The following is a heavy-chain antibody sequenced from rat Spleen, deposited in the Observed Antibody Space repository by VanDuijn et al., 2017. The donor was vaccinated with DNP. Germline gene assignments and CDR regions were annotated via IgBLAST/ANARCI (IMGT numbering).Heavy chain of an antibody. CDR2: FSTRGDDT. V-gene: IGHV5-25*01. CDR3: TRVNYGGYHYVMDA. J-gene: IGHJ4*01. D-gene: IGHD1-11*01. Sequence: EVQLVESDGGLVQPGRSLKLSCVASGFIFSDYYMAWVRQAPTKGLEWVATFSTRGDDTYYRDSVKDRFTISRDNAKSILYLQMNSLKSEDTATYYCTRVNYGGYHYVMDAWGQGASVTVSS. CDR1: GFIFSDYY.